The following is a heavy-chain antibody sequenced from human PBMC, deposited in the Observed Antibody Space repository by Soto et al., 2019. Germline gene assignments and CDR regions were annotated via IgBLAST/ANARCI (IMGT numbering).Heavy chain of an antibody. CDR1: GFTVSSNY. V-gene: IGHV3-53*04. CDR2: IYSGGST. Sequence: EVQLVESGGGLVQPGGSLRLSCAASGFTVSSNYMSWVRQAPGKGLEWVSVIYSGGSTYYADSVKGRFTISRHNSKNTLYLQMNSLRAEDTAVYYCARARGGYCGGGSCSLFDYWGQGTLVTVSS. J-gene: IGHJ4*02. CDR3: ARARGGYCGGGSCSLFDY. D-gene: IGHD2-15*01.